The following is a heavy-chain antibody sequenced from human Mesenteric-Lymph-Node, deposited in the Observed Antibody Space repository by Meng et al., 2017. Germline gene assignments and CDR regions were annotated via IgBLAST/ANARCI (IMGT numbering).Heavy chain of an antibody. J-gene: IGHJ4*02. Sequence: GGSLRLSCAASGFTFSSYAMHWVRQAPGKGLEWVAVISYDGSNKYYADSVKGRFTISRDNSKNTLYLQMNSLRAEDTAVYYCARDFMATVTTDYWGQGTLVTVSS. CDR2: ISYDGSNK. D-gene: IGHD4-17*01. CDR1: GFTFSSYA. CDR3: ARDFMATVTTDY. V-gene: IGHV3-30*04.